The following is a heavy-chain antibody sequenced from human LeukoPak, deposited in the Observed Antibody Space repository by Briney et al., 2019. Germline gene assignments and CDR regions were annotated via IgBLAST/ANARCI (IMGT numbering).Heavy chain of an antibody. V-gene: IGHV1-2*02. CDR3: ARVVAVTGTPVYYMDV. Sequence: ASVKVSCKASGYTFTGYYMHWVRQAPGQGLEWMGWINPNSGGTNYAQKFQGRVTMTRDTSISTAYMELSRLRSDDTAVYYCARVVAVTGTPVYYMDVWGKGTTVTVSS. CDR2: INPNSGGT. CDR1: GYTFTGYY. J-gene: IGHJ6*03. D-gene: IGHD6-19*01.